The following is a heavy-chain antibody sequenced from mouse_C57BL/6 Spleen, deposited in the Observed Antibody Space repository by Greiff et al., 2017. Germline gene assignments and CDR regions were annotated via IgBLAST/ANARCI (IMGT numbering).Heavy chain of an antibody. D-gene: IGHD1-1*01. CDR3: ARREAYYYGSSYYYAMDY. CDR1: GYTFTSYW. V-gene: IGHV1-55*01. J-gene: IGHJ4*01. Sequence: QVQLQQPGAELVKPGASVKMSCKASGYTFTSYWITWVKQRPGQGLEWIGDIYPGSGSTNYNEKFTSKATLTVDTSSSTAYMQLSSLTSEDSAVYYCARREAYYYGSSYYYAMDYWGQGTSVTVSS. CDR2: IYPGSGST.